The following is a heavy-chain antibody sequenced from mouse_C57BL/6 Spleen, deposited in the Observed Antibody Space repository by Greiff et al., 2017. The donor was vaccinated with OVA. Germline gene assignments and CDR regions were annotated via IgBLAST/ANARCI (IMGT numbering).Heavy chain of an antibody. CDR2: IYPSDSET. V-gene: IGHV1-61*01. Sequence: QVQLQQPGAELVRPGSSVKLSCKASGYTFTSYWMDWVKQRPGQGLEWIGNIYPSDSETHYNQKFKDKATLTVDKSSSTAYMQLSSLTSEDSAVYYCARGIYDYDWFAYWGQGTLVTVSA. CDR3: ARGIYDYDWFAY. J-gene: IGHJ3*01. D-gene: IGHD2-4*01. CDR1: GYTFTSYW.